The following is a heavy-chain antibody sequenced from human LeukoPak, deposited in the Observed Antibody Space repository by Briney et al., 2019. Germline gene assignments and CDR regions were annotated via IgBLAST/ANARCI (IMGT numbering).Heavy chain of an antibody. Sequence: GESLEISFQGSGYRFTNFRIGWVRPAPGKGMEWMGIIYPDDSDTRYSPSFQGQVTISADKSISTAYLQWSSLKASDTAIYYCARPRRSGGRNAFDIWGQGTMVTVSS. D-gene: IGHD2-15*01. CDR2: IYPDDSDT. V-gene: IGHV5-51*01. J-gene: IGHJ3*02. CDR1: GYRFTNFR. CDR3: ARPRRSGGRNAFDI.